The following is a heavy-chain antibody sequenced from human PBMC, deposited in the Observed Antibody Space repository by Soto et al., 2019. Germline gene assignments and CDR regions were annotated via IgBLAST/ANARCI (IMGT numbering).Heavy chain of an antibody. CDR3: ARVSRWDDNNFV. D-gene: IGHD1-1*01. CDR1: GFTFSSYS. CDR2: IGTSSSTI. V-gene: IGHV3-48*02. Sequence: EVQLVESGGGLVQPGGSLRLPCAASGFTFSSYSMNWVRQAPGKGLEWVSCIGTSSSTIYYADSVKGRYAISRDNAKNSLYLQMNSLRDEDTAVYYCARVSRWDDNNFVWGQGTLVTVSS. J-gene: IGHJ4*02.